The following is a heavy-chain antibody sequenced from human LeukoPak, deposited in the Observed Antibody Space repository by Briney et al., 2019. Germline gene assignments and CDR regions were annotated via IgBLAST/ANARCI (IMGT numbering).Heavy chain of an antibody. CDR3: ARGGYSYEFDY. CDR1: GFTFSSYG. D-gene: IGHD5-18*01. V-gene: IGHV3-48*04. Sequence: PGRSLRLSCAASGFTFSSYGMHWVRQAPGKGLEWVSYISSSGSTIYYADSVKGRFTISRDNAKNSLYLQMNSLRAEDTAVYYCARGGYSYEFDYWGQGTLVTVSS. J-gene: IGHJ4*02. CDR2: ISSSGSTI.